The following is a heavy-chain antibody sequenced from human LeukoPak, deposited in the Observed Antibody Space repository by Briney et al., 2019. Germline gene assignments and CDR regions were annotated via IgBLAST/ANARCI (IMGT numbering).Heavy chain of an antibody. D-gene: IGHD5-18*01. CDR2: INWNGGST. CDR3: ARSQVDTAMVAYYYYYYMDV. CDR1: GFTFDDYG. Sequence: GGSLRLSCAASGFTFDDYGMSWVRQAPGKGLEWVSGINWNGGSTGYADSVKGRFTISRDNAKNSLYLQMNSLRAEDTALYYCARSQVDTAMVAYYYYYYMDVWGKGTTVTVSS. V-gene: IGHV3-20*04. J-gene: IGHJ6*03.